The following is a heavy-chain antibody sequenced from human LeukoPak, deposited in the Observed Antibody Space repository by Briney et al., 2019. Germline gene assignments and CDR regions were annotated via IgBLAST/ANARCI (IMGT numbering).Heavy chain of an antibody. CDR2: ISGGST. CDR3: APLLWFGEGSRYYFDY. J-gene: IGHJ4*02. CDR1: GFTVSSNE. D-gene: IGHD3-10*01. V-gene: IGHV3-38-3*01. Sequence: AGGSLRLSCAASGFTVSSNEMSWVRQALGKGLEWVSSISGGSTYYADSRKGRFTISRDNSKNALHLQMNSLRAEDTAVYYFAPLLWFGEGSRYYFDYWGQGTLVTVSS.